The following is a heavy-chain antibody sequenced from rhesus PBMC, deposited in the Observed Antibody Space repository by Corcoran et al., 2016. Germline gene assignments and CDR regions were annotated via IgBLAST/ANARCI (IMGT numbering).Heavy chain of an antibody. CDR2: IYWDDEK. CDR1: GFSISTRGMG. D-gene: IGHD2-33*01. Sequence: QVTLKESGPALVKPTQTLTLTCPFSGFSISTRGMGVGWIRQPPGKALEWLAIIYWDDEKDYITALKSRLTISKDTSKNQVVLTMTNMDPVDTATYYCARSGWGPYYFDYWGQGVLVTVSS. CDR3: ARSGWGPYYFDY. J-gene: IGHJ4*01. V-gene: IGHV2-174*01.